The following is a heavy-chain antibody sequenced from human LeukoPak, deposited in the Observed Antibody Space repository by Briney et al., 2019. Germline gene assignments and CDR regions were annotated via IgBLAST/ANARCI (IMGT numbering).Heavy chain of an antibody. V-gene: IGHV4-4*07. J-gene: IGHJ5*02. CDR1: GGSISSYY. D-gene: IGHD4-17*01. Sequence: SETLSLTCTVSGGSISSYYWSWIRQPAGKGLEWIGRIYTSGSTNYNPSLKSRVTMSVDTSKNQFSLKLSSVTAADTAVYYCARSGGAYGDYVPFDPWGQGTLVTVSS. CDR3: ARSGGAYGDYVPFDP. CDR2: IYTSGST.